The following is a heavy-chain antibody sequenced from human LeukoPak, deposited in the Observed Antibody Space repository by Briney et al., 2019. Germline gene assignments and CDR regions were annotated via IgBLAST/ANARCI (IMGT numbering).Heavy chain of an antibody. D-gene: IGHD3-10*01. CDR1: GYTFTSYG. CDR3: ARGVEKLLWFGELSAAGAFDI. CDR2: MNPNSGNT. Sequence: ASVKVSCKASGYTFTSYGINWVRQATGQGLEWMGWMNPNSGNTGYAQKFQGRVTITRNTSISAAYMELSSLRSEDTAVYYCARGVEKLLWFGELSAAGAFDIWGQGTMVTVSS. V-gene: IGHV1-8*03. J-gene: IGHJ3*02.